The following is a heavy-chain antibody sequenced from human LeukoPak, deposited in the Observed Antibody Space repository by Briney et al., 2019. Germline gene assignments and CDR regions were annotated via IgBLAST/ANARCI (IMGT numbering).Heavy chain of an antibody. J-gene: IGHJ4*01. Sequence: GGSLTLSCVATGFIYSSFRLHWARQAPGKGLEWVAFIRYDGSSKYYADSVKGRFTISRDNSKNTLYIQMNNLRVEDTGVYYSAREPSHDSYYDFWGHGTLVTVSS. D-gene: IGHD1-26*01. V-gene: IGHV3-30*02. CDR2: IRYDGSSK. CDR3: AREPSHDSYYDF. CDR1: GFIYSSFR.